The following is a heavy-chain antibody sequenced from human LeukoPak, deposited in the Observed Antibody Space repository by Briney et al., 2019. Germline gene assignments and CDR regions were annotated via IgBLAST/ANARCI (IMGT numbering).Heavy chain of an antibody. J-gene: IGHJ6*03. CDR3: ASYSGYGRRMYYYYMDV. CDR2: IYHSGST. CDR1: GYSISSGYY. V-gene: IGHV4-38-2*02. Sequence: SENLSLTCTVSGYSISSGYYWGWIRQPPGKGLEWIGSIYHSGSTYYNPSLKSRVTISVDTSKNQFSLKLSSVTAADTAVYYCASYSGYGRRMYYYYMDVWGKGTTVTVSS. D-gene: IGHD5-12*01.